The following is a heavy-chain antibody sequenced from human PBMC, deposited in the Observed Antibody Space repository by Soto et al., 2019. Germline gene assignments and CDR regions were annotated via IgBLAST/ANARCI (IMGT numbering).Heavy chain of an antibody. CDR1: GGSISSSNW. CDR2: IYHSGST. J-gene: IGHJ6*02. D-gene: IGHD6-13*01. V-gene: IGHV4-4*02. CDR3: ARRRDSSSAYYGMDV. Sequence: SETLSLTCAVSGGSISSSNWWSWVRQPPGKGLEWIGEIYHSGSTNYNPSLKSRVTISVGKSKNQFSLKLSSVTAADTAVYYCARRRDSSSAYYGMDVWGQGTTVTVSS.